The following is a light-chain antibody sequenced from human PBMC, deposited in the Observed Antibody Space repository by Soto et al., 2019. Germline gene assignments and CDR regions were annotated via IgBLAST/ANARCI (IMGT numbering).Light chain of an antibody. CDR2: GAC. J-gene: IGKJ1*01. Sequence: IQMSQSPSTLSGSVGDRVTITFGASQDVRHHIGWYQQTPGKAPKLLIYGACSLQSGVPSRFSGSGYGTDFTLTISSLQPEDFATYFCLQDSGYSWTFGQGTKVDI. CDR3: LQDSGYSWT. V-gene: IGKV1-6*01. CDR1: QDVRHH.